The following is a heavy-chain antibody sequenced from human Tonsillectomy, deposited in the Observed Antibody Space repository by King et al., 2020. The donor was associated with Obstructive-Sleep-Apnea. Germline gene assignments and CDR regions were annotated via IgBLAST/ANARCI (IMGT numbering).Heavy chain of an antibody. D-gene: IGHD3-10*01. CDR3: AKDRARGVPDAFDI. V-gene: IGHV3-9*01. Sequence: VQLVESGGGLVQPGRSLRLSCAASGFTFDDYAMHWVRQTPGKGLEWVSGINWNSGNIGYADSVKGRFTISRDNAKNSLYLQMNSLRAEDTALYYCAKDRARGVPDAFDIWGQGTMGTVSS. J-gene: IGHJ3*02. CDR2: INWNSGNI. CDR1: GFTFDDYA.